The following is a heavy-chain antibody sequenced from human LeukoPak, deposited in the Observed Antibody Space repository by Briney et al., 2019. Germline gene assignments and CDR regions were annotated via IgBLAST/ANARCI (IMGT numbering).Heavy chain of an antibody. V-gene: IGHV3-21*01. Sequence: PGGSLRLSCGASGFTFSSYSMNWVRQAPGKGLEWVSSISSSSSYIYYADSVKGRFTIYRDNAKNSLYLQMNSLRAEDTAVYYCARDDSSGYYSRRWFDPWGQGTLVTVSS. D-gene: IGHD3-22*01. CDR3: ARDDSSGYYSRRWFDP. CDR1: GFTFSSYS. CDR2: ISSSSSYI. J-gene: IGHJ5*02.